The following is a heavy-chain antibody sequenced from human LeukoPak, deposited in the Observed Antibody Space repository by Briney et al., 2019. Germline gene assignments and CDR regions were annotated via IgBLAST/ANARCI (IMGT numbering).Heavy chain of an antibody. Sequence: ASVKVSCTASGYTFTGYYMHWVRQAPGQGLEWMAWINPNSGGTNYAQKFQGRVTMTRDTSITTAYLELRSLRSDDTAVYYCAREVDCSSPSCQLDYWGQGTLVTVSS. CDR2: INPNSGGT. D-gene: IGHD2-2*01. J-gene: IGHJ4*02. CDR1: GYTFTGYY. V-gene: IGHV1-2*02. CDR3: AREVDCSSPSCQLDY.